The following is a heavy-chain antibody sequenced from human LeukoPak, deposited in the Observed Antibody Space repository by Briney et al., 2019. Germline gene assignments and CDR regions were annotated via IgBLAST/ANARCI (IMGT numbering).Heavy chain of an antibody. CDR2: INHSGST. Sequence: SETLSLTCSVSGDSITGYYWSWIRQPPGKGLEWIGEINHSGSTNYNPSLKSRVTISVDTSKNQFSLKLSSVTAADTAVYYCARRQTYYYGSGSLNFDYWGQGTLVTVSS. D-gene: IGHD3-10*01. V-gene: IGHV4-34*01. J-gene: IGHJ4*02. CDR1: GDSITGYY. CDR3: ARRQTYYYGSGSLNFDY.